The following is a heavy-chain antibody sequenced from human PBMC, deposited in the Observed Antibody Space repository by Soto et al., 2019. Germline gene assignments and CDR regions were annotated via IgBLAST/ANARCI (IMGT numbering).Heavy chain of an antibody. J-gene: IGHJ3*02. V-gene: IGHV1-18*01. CDR1: GYTFTSYG. Sequence: ASVKVSCKASGYTFTSYGISWVRQAPGQGLEWMGWISAYNGNTNYAQKLQGRVTMTTDTSTSTAYMELRSLRSDDTAVYYCARVRYSYGPNDAFDTWGQGTMVTVSS. D-gene: IGHD5-18*01. CDR3: ARVRYSYGPNDAFDT. CDR2: ISAYNGNT.